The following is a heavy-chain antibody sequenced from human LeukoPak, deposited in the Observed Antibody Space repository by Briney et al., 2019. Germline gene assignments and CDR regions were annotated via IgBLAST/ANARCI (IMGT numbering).Heavy chain of an antibody. V-gene: IGHV3-21*01. J-gene: IGHJ1*01. CDR1: GFTFSSYS. Sequence: PGGSLRLSCAASGFTFSSYSMNWVRQAPGKGLEWVSSISSSSSYIYYADSVKGRFTISRDNAKNSLYLRMNSLRAEDTAVYYCARVHHWNDSPFQHWGQGTLVTVSS. D-gene: IGHD1-1*01. CDR3: ARVHHWNDSPFQH. CDR2: ISSSSSYI.